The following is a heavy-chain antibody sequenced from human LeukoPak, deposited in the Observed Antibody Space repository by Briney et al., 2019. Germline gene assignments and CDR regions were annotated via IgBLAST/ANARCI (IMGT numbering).Heavy chain of an antibody. J-gene: IGHJ3*02. CDR1: GYTFTSYD. Sequence: SVKVSCKASGYTFTSYDINWVRQATGQGLEWMGRIIPILGIANYAQKFQGRVTITADKSTSTAYMELSSLRSEDTAVYYCARRDDCSGYAFDIWGQGTMVTVAS. V-gene: IGHV1-69*04. D-gene: IGHD3-22*01. CDR3: ARRDDCSGYAFDI. CDR2: IIPILGIA.